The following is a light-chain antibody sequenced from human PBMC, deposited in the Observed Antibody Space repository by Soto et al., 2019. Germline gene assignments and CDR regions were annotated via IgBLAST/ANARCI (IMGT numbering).Light chain of an antibody. Sequence: QSALTQPPSVSGSPGQSISISCIGTRGDVGTYNLVSWYQQHPGKAPKLMIYEDSKRPSGVSSRFSGSKSASTASLTISGLQAEDAAAYYCCSYAGSYTLIFGGGTKVTVL. CDR1: RGDVGTYNL. J-gene: IGLJ2*01. CDR2: EDS. V-gene: IGLV2-23*01. CDR3: CSYAGSYTLI.